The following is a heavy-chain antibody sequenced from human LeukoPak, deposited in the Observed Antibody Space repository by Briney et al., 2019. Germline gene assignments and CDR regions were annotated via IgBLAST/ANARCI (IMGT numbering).Heavy chain of an antibody. CDR3: ARVQWFLEWFDY. J-gene: IGHJ4*02. CDR2: IYSGGST. CDR1: GFTVSSNY. Sequence: GGSLRLSCAASGFTVSSNYMSWVRQAPGKGLEWVSVIYSGGSTYYADSVKGRFTISRDNSKNTLYLQMNSLRAEDTAVYYCARVQWFLEWFDYWGQGTLVTVSS. V-gene: IGHV3-53*01. D-gene: IGHD3-3*01.